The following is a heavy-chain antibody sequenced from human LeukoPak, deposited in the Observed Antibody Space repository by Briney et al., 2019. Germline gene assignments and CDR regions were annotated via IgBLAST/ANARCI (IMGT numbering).Heavy chain of an antibody. CDR3: ARAHDYYDSSGYGYYFDY. D-gene: IGHD3-22*01. J-gene: IGHJ4*02. CDR2: IYYSGST. V-gene: IGHV4-59*12. CDR1: GGSISSYY. Sequence: SETLSLTCTVSGGSISSYYWSWIRQPPGKGLEWIGYIYYSGSTNYNPSLKSRVTISVDTSKNQFSLKLSSVTAADTAVYYCARAHDYYDSSGYGYYFDYWGQGTLVTVSS.